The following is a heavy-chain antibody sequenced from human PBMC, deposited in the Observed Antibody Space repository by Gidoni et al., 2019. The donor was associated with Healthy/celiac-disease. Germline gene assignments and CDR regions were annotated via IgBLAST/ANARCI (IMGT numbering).Heavy chain of an antibody. V-gene: IGHV4-31*03. CDR1: CGSISSGGYS. J-gene: IGHJ3*02. CDR2: IYYSGRT. D-gene: IGHD5-12*01. CDR3: AREDGYNYPAPGGDAFDI. Sequence: QVQLQASGPGLLKPSQTLSLTCTFSCGSISSGGYSWSWIRQHPGKGLEWIGYIYYSGRTYYNPSLKSRVTISVDTSKNQFSLKLSSVTAADTAVYYCAREDGYNYPAPGGDAFDIWGQGTMVTVSS.